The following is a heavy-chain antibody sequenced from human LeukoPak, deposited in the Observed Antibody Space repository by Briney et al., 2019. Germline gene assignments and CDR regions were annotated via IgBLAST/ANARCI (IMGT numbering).Heavy chain of an antibody. V-gene: IGHV1-46*01. D-gene: IGHD3-22*01. CDR3: ARAPPHYYDSDVPFDY. Sequence: ASVKVSCKASGYTFTSNYIHWVRQAPGQGLEWMGMIYPRDGSTSYAQKFQGRVTVTRDTSTSTVHMELSGLRSEDTAVYYCARAPPHYYDSDVPFDYWGQGTLVTVSS. J-gene: IGHJ4*02. CDR2: IYPRDGST. CDR1: GYTFTSNY.